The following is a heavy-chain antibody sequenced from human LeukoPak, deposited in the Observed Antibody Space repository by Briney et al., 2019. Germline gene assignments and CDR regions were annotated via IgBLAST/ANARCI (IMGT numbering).Heavy chain of an antibody. V-gene: IGHV4-39*07. CDR3: ARDERYPNWFDP. J-gene: IGHJ5*02. CDR1: GGSISSSSYY. Sequence: SETLSLTCTVSGGSISSSSYYWGWIRQPPGKGLEWIGSIYHSGSTYYNPSLKSRVTISVDTSKNQFSLKLSSVTAADTAVYYCARDERYPNWFDPWGQGTLVTVSS. CDR2: IYHSGST. D-gene: IGHD1-1*01.